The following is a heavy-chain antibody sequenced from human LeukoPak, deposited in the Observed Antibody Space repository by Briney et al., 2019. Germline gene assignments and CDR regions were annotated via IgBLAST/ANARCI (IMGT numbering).Heavy chain of an antibody. CDR1: GFTFSSYS. D-gene: IGHD1-26*01. V-gene: IGHV3-48*02. Sequence: GGSLRLSCAASGFTFSSYSMNWVRQAPGKGLEWVSYISSSSSTIYYADSVKGRFTISRDNAKNLLYLQMNSLRDEDTAVYYCARGLTRSEVGFDYWGQGTLVTVSS. CDR2: ISSSSSTI. CDR3: ARGLTRSEVGFDY. J-gene: IGHJ4*02.